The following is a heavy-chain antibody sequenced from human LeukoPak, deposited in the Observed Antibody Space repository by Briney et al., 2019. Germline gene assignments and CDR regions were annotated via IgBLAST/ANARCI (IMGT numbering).Heavy chain of an antibody. J-gene: IGHJ5*02. D-gene: IGHD3-10*01. CDR2: IYTSGSP. V-gene: IGHV4-4*07. CDR1: GGSISSYY. CDR3: ARDSGTTGEVKFDP. Sequence: SETLSLTCTVSGGSISSYYWSWIRQPAGKGLEWIGRIYTSGSPNYNPSLKSRVTMSLDTSKNQFSLKLSSVTAADTAVYYCARDSGTTGEVKFDPWGQGILVTVSS.